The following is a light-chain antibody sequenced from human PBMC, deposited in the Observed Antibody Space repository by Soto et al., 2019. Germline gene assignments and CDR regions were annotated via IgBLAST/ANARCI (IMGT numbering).Light chain of an antibody. CDR1: QILSSNY. Sequence: EIVWTQSPGTLSLSPGESATLSCRASQILSSNYLAWYQQKPGQAPRLLIYGASGRATGIPDRFRGSGSGTDFTLTITRLEPEDFAVYYCQQYGGSPSITFGQGTRLEIK. CDR3: QQYGGSPSIT. V-gene: IGKV3-20*01. CDR2: GAS. J-gene: IGKJ5*01.